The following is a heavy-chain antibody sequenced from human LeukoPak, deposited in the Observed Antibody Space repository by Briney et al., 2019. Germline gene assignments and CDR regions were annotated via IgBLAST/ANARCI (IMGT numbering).Heavy chain of an antibody. Sequence: PGGSLRLSCAASGFTFSSYAIHWVRQAPGKGLEWVSFISYDGRIKYYADSVKGRLTISRDNSKNTLYLQMNSLRAEDTAVYYCAREGIVVVIGAFDIWGQGTMVTVSS. CDR2: ISYDGRIK. CDR3: AREGIVVVIGAFDI. V-gene: IGHV3-30-3*01. D-gene: IGHD3-22*01. J-gene: IGHJ3*02. CDR1: GFTFSSYA.